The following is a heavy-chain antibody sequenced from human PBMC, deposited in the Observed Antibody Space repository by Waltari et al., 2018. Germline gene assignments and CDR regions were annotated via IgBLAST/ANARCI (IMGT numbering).Heavy chain of an antibody. D-gene: IGHD3-16*01. J-gene: IGHJ6*02. CDR1: GFTFNLYG. CDR2: IWYDGSSK. CDR3: AREGAETKEGVGGGMDV. V-gene: IGHV3-33*01. Sequence: QVQLVESGGGVLQPGRSVRLSCGASGFTFNLYGMHWVRQAPGRGLVWISLIWYDGSSKYYADSVQGRFAISRNNSRKTLYLERASLRAEDTAVYDWAREGAETKEGVGGGMDVWGQGTTVIVSS.